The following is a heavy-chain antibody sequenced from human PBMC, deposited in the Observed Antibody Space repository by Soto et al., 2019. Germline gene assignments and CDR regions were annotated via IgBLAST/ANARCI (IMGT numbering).Heavy chain of an antibody. CDR3: ARGDVEQQRVQVDYYYYGMDV. D-gene: IGHD6-13*01. CDR2: IIPIFGTA. CDR1: GGTFSSYA. Sequence: QVQLVQSGAEVKKPGSSVKVSCKASGGTFSSYAISWVRQAPGQGLEWMGGIIPIFGTANYAQKFQGRVTITADKSTSTAYMELSSLRAEDTAVYYCARGDVEQQRVQVDYYYYGMDVWGQGTTVTVSS. J-gene: IGHJ6*02. V-gene: IGHV1-69*06.